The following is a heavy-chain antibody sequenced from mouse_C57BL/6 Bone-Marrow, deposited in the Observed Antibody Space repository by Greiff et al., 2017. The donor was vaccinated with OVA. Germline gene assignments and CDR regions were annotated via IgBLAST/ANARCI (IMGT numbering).Heavy chain of an antibody. J-gene: IGHJ4*01. V-gene: IGHV1-69*01. CDR2: IDPSDSYT. CDR3: ASNYGSSYRNAMDY. D-gene: IGHD1-1*01. Sequence: QVQLQQPGAELVMPGASVKLSCKASGYTFTSYWMHWVKQRPGQGLEWIGEIDPSDSYTNYNQKFKGKSTLTVDKSSSTAYMQLSSLTSEDSAVYYCASNYGSSYRNAMDYWGQGPSVTVSS. CDR1: GYTFTSYW.